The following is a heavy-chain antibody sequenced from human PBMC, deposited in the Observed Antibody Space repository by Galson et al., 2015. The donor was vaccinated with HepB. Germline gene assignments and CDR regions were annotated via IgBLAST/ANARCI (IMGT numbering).Heavy chain of an antibody. J-gene: IGHJ4*02. D-gene: IGHD3-10*01. CDR3: ARDPLVLLWFGELLGGVFDY. CDR1: GFTFSSYG. V-gene: IGHV3-30*19. Sequence: SLRLSCAASGFTFSSYGMHWVRQAPGKGLEWVAFISYDGSNKYYADSVKGRFTISRDNSKNTLYLQMNSLRAEDTAVYYCARDPLVLLWFGELLGGVFDYWGQGTLVTVSS. CDR2: ISYDGSNK.